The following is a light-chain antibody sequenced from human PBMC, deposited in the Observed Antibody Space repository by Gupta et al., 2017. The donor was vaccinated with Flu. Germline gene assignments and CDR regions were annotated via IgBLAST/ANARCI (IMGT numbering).Light chain of an antibody. CDR2: LSS. CDR1: QSLLKSNGSNY. CDR3: MQSLQCLT. V-gene: IGKV2-28*01. Sequence: DIVMTQYPLSLPVAPGESASMSCRSSQSLLKSNGSNYLDWYLQRPGRSPQLLIYLSSHRASGVPDRFSGSGSGTDFTLKSSRVEAEDVGVYYCMQSLQCLTFGGGTKMEIK. J-gene: IGKJ4*01.